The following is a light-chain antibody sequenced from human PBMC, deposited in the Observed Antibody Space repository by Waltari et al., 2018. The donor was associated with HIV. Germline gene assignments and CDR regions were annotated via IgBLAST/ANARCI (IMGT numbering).Light chain of an antibody. CDR3: QQSFETPRT. Sequence: DIQMTQSPSSLSASVGDRVTITCRASQSISGSLNWYQQKPGKAPKLVIFAASSLESGVPSRFRGSGSGRAFTLTINNLQLEDFATYFCQQSFETPRTFGQGTKVEIK. CDR2: AAS. CDR1: QSISGS. V-gene: IGKV1-39*01. J-gene: IGKJ1*01.